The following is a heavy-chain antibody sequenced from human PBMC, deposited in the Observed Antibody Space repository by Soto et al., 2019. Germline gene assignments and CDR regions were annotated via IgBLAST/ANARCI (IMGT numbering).Heavy chain of an antibody. CDR1: GFTFISYA. J-gene: IGHJ4*02. CDR3: ARGILTGYIDY. D-gene: IGHD3-9*01. Sequence: GGSLRLSCASSGFTFISYAMHWVRQAPGKGLEWVAVISYDGSNKYYADSVKGRFTISRDNSKNTLYLQMNSLRAEDTAVYYCARGILTGYIDYWGQGTLVTVSS. CDR2: ISYDGSNK. V-gene: IGHV3-30-3*01.